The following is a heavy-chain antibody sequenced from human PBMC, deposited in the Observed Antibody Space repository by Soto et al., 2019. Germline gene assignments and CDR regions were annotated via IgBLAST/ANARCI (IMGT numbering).Heavy chain of an antibody. J-gene: IGHJ5*02. CDR3: AKDPYGDYEDNWFDP. D-gene: IGHD4-17*01. CDR2: ISGSGGST. V-gene: IGHV3-23*01. Sequence: GGSLRLSCAASGFTSSSYAMSWVRQAPGKGLEWVSAISGSGGSTYYADSVKGRFTISRDNSKNTLYLQMNSLRAEDTAVYYCAKDPYGDYEDNWFDPWGQGTLVTVSS. CDR1: GFTSSSYA.